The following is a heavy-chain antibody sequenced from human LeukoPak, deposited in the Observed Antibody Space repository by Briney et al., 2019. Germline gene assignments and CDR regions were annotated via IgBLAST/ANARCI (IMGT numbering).Heavy chain of an antibody. CDR2: INPYTGDT. Sequence: GASVKVSCKASGYTFTDFYMHWVRQAPGQGLEWMGWINPYTGDTNYAQKFQGRVAVTRDMSINTAYMEVSRLRSDDTAVYYCARDLHWGPDYWGQGTLVTVSS. D-gene: IGHD7-27*01. J-gene: IGHJ4*02. CDR1: GYTFTDFY. CDR3: ARDLHWGPDY. V-gene: IGHV1-2*02.